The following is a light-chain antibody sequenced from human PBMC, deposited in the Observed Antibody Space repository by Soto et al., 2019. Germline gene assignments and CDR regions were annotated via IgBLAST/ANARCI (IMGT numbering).Light chain of an antibody. Sequence: IQLTQSPSSLSASVGDRVTITCRASQGIGSYFAWYQQKPGKAPKLLIYASSTLRSGVPSRFSGSGSGTDFTLTISSLQPEDFATYYCRQLNSYPYTFGQGTKLEIK. V-gene: IGKV1-9*01. CDR2: ASS. J-gene: IGKJ2*01. CDR3: RQLNSYPYT. CDR1: QGIGSY.